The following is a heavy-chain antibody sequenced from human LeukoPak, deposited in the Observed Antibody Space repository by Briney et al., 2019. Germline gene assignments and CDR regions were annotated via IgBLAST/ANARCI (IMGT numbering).Heavy chain of an antibody. CDR1: GYTFTGYY. V-gene: IGHV1-2*02. Sequence: GASVKVSCKASGYTFTGYYMHWVRQAPGQGLEWMGWINPNSGGTNYAQKFQGRVTMTRDTPISAAYMELSRLRSDDTAVYYCAREPPPADYDDAFDIWGQGTMVTVSS. J-gene: IGHJ3*02. D-gene: IGHD4-17*01. CDR3: AREPPPADYDDAFDI. CDR2: INPNSGGT.